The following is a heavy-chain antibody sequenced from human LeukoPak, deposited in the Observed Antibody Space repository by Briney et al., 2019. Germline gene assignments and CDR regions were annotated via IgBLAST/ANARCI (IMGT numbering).Heavy chain of an antibody. CDR3: ARDSVDYYYYYYMDV. CDR1: GFTVSSNS. Sequence: GGSLRLSCAASGFTVSSNSMSWVRQAPGKGLEWVSLIYSGGTTYYADSVKGRFTISRDNSKNTLSLQMNSLRAEDTAVYYCARDSVDYYYYYYMDVWGKGTTVTISS. V-gene: IGHV3-53*01. J-gene: IGHJ6*03. CDR2: IYSGGTT. D-gene: IGHD4-23*01.